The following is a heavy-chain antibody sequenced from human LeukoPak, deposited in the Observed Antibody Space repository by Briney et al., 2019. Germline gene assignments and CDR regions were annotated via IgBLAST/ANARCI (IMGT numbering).Heavy chain of an antibody. CDR1: GYTFTSYG. CDR2: ISAYNGNT. D-gene: IGHD3-9*01. CDR3: ARDFGYDILTGFKNYFDY. J-gene: IGHJ4*02. Sequence: ASVKVYCKASGYTFTSYGISGVRQAPGQGLEWMGWISAYNGNTNYAQKLQGSVTMTTDTSTSIADMELSGLRSDDTAVYYCARDFGYDILTGFKNYFDYWGQGTLVTVSS. V-gene: IGHV1-18*01.